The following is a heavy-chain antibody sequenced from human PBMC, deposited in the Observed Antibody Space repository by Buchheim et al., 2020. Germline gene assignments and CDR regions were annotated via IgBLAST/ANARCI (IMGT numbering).Heavy chain of an antibody. V-gene: IGHV4-31*03. CDR1: GGSISSGGYY. Sequence: QVQLQESGPGLVKPSQTLSLTCTVSGGSISSGGYYWSWIRQHPGTGLEWIGHIYYSGGTYYNPSLKSRVTISADTSKNQFSLTLTSVTAADTAVYYCARCRVEGATPQLDYWGQGTL. CDR2: IYYSGGT. CDR3: ARCRVEGATPQLDY. J-gene: IGHJ4*02.